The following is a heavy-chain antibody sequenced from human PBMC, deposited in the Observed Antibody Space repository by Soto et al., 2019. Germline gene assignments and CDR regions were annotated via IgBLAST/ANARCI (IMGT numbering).Heavy chain of an antibody. CDR1: GYSFTKYW. CDR3: AKHRDSCDNGLCYQDS. Sequence: PGESLKISCTGSGYSFTKYWIGWVRQMPGKGLEWMGIIYPGDSDTRYSPSFQGQVTISADRSINTAYLQWSSLKASDTAFYYCAKHRDSCDNGLCYQDSWGQGTPVTVSS. J-gene: IGHJ5*01. D-gene: IGHD2-8*01. V-gene: IGHV5-51*01. CDR2: IYPGDSDT.